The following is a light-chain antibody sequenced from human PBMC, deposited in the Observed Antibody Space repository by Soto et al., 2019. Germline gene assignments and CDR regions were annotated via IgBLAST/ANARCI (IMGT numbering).Light chain of an antibody. Sequence: EIVLTQSPGTLSLSPGERATLSCRASQSVSSSYLAWYQQKPGQAPRLLIYGASNRATGIPDRFSGSGSGTDFTLIISRLEPEDFAMYYCHQYGISPPVTFGQGTRLEIK. J-gene: IGKJ5*01. CDR1: QSVSSSY. CDR2: GAS. CDR3: HQYGISPPVT. V-gene: IGKV3-20*01.